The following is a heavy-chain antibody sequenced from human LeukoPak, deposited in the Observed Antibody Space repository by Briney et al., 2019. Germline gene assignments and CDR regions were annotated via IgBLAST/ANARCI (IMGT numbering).Heavy chain of an antibody. J-gene: IGHJ4*02. V-gene: IGHV1-2*02. CDR2: INPDSGGT. CDR1: GFTFVGHY. D-gene: IGHD3-10*01. Sequence: ASVKVSFKTSGFTFVGHYMHWVRQAPGQGLEWMGWINPDSGGTDYPQKFRGRVTMTRDTSSNTLYMELSSLRSDDTAVYYCARLGGAQGYYYRSGSNHYFDHWGQGTLVTVSS. CDR3: ARLGGAQGYYYRSGSNHYFDH.